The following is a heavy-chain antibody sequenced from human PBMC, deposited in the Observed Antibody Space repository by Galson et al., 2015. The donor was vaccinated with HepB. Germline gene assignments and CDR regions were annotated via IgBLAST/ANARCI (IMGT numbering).Heavy chain of an antibody. V-gene: IGHV1-8*01. Sequence: SVKVSCKASGYTFTSYDINWVRQATGQGLEWMGWMNPNSGNTGYAQKFQGRVTMTRNTSISTAYMELSSLRSEDTAVYYCARAYSDCSSTSCYHPWGQGTLVTVSS. CDR2: MNPNSGNT. J-gene: IGHJ5*02. CDR3: ARAYSDCSSTSCYHP. CDR1: GYTFTSYD. D-gene: IGHD2-2*01.